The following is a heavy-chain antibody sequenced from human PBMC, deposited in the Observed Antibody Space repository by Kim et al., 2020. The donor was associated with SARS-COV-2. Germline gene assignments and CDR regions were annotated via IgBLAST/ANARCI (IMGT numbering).Heavy chain of an antibody. Sequence: GGSLRLSCSASGFSFRSYGMHWVRQAPGKGLEWVSIISYGGANRYYADSVRGRFTISRDNSKNTVFLQMNSLGTDASAVYYCVRGAAVTLTSTELYYFDHWGQGILVTVSS. CDR1: GFSFRSYG. CDR3: VRGAAVTLTSTELYYFDH. V-gene: IGHV3-30*03. J-gene: IGHJ4*02. CDR2: ISYGGANR. D-gene: IGHD2-15*01.